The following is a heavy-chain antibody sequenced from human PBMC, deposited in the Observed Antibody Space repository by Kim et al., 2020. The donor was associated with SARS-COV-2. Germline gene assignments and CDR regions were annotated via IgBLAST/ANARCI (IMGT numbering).Heavy chain of an antibody. Sequence: SETLSLTCSVSRGSISSVGYYWSWIRQHPGRGLEWIGYIYYSGSSYYNPSLKSRVTISLDRSKNQCSLRLRSVTAADTAVYYCARTGDYPRTYFFDSWG. V-gene: IGHV4-31*03. CDR2: IYYSGSS. D-gene: IGHD3-9*01. J-gene: IGHJ4*01. CDR1: RGSISSVGYY. CDR3: ARTGDYPRTYFFDS.